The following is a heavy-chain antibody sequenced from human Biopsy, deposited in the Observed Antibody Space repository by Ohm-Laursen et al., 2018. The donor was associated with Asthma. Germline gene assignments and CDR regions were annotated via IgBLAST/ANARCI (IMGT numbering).Heavy chain of an antibody. CDR1: GGTFSNFA. Sequence: ASVTVSCNVPGGTFSNFAISWVRQAPGQGLEWLGGIMTVFGTTNYAQKFQGRVTITADESTSTAYMEVTSLRSEDTAIYYCARCQVGYSSGWSLLLKKIYYSGMDVWGQGTAVTVSS. D-gene: IGHD6-19*01. J-gene: IGHJ6*02. V-gene: IGHV1-69*13. CDR3: ARCQVGYSSGWSLLLKKIYYSGMDV. CDR2: IMTVFGTT.